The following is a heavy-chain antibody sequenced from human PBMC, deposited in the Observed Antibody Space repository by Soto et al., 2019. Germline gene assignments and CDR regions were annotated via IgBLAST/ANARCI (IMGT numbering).Heavy chain of an antibody. CDR3: VRLRLGITTRIFDY. Sequence: EVQVVESGGGLVQPGGSLRLSCAASGFTFSDHYMDWVRQAPGKGLEWVGRIRNKANSYYTEYAASVKGRFTISRDDSKNSVDLQMNSLKTEETAVYFWVRLRLGITTRIFDYWGQGTLVTVSS. J-gene: IGHJ4*02. V-gene: IGHV3-72*01. CDR1: GFTFSDHY. CDR2: IRNKANSYYT. D-gene: IGHD1-20*01.